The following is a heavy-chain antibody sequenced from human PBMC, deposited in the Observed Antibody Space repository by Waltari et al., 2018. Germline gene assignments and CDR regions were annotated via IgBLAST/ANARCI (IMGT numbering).Heavy chain of an antibody. D-gene: IGHD1-26*01. CDR2: ISPSGTT. J-gene: IGHJ4*02. CDR3: AGASPKSGSFSFDY. V-gene: IGHV4-61*02. Sequence: QVHLQESGPGLAKSSQTLSLTCTVSGSSISSGSYYWSWIRQPAGKGLGWIGRISPSGTTNYNPSLKSRVTISRDTSRNQFFLELTSVTAADTAVYYCAGASPKSGSFSFDYWGQGTLVAVSS. CDR1: GSSISSGSYY.